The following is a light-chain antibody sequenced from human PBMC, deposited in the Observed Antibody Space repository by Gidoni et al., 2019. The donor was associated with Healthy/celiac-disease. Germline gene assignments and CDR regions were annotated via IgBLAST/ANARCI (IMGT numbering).Light chain of an antibody. CDR3: QKYNTWPPWT. J-gene: IGKJ1*01. Sequence: EIVMTQSPATLSVSPGERATLSCRAIQSVSINLAWYQQKPGQAPRRLIYGASTRAPGIPARFSGSGSGTEFTLTIRSLQSEDFAVYYCQKYNTWPPWTFGQGTKVEIK. CDR1: QSVSIN. CDR2: GAS. V-gene: IGKV3-15*01.